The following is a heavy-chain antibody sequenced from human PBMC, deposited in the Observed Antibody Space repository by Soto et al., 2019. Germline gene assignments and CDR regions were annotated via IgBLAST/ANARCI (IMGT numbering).Heavy chain of an antibody. CDR1: GGSIGSYY. CDR2: IYYSGST. V-gene: IGHV4-59*08. CDR3: ARGGWRQIDY. Sequence: QVQLQESGPGLVKPSETLSLTCSVSGGSIGSYYWSWIRQPLGKGLEWIGYIYYSGSTNYNPPLKSRVPISVDTSKSRFSLKLSSVPAADTAVDYCARGGWRQIDYWGQGTVVTVSS. J-gene: IGHJ4*02. D-gene: IGHD3-3*01.